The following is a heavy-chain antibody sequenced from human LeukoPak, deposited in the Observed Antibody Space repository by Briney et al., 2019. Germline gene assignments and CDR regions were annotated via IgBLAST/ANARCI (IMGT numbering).Heavy chain of an antibody. J-gene: IGHJ4*02. CDR2: ISGSGSVI. CDR3: ARVWERYFDR. CDR1: GFTFSDYY. Sequence: PGGSLRLSCAASGFTFSDYYMTWIRQAPGKGLESVAYISGSGSVIVYADSVKGRFTISRDNAQNSLYLQMNSLRAEDTAVYYCARVWERYFDRWGQGTLVTVSS. V-gene: IGHV3-11*04. D-gene: IGHD3-9*01.